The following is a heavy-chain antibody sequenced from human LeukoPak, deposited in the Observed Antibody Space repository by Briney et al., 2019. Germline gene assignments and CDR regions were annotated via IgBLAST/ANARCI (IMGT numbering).Heavy chain of an antibody. CDR3: ARHGTRYYDSSGYYDY. CDR1: GGSISSYY. CDR2: IYYSGST. J-gene: IGHJ4*02. D-gene: IGHD3-22*01. V-gene: IGHV4-59*08. Sequence: PSETLSLTCTVSGGSISSYYWSWIRQPPRKGLEWIGYIYYSGSTNYNPSLKSRVTISVDTSKNQFSLKLSSVTAADTAVYYCARHGTRYYDSSGYYDYWGQGTLVTVSS.